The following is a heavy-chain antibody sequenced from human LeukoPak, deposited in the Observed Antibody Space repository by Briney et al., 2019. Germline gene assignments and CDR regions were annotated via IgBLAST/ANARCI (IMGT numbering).Heavy chain of an antibody. CDR2: ISPSGGIT. D-gene: IGHD6-13*01. V-gene: IGHV3-23*01. Sequence: PGGSLRLSCAASGFTFSSHGMNWVRQAPGKGLEWVSGISPSGGITYYTDSVKGRFTISRDNSKNTLYLQMNSLRAEDTAVYYCAKDRGIHIAAAPLDYWGQGTLVTVSS. J-gene: IGHJ4*02. CDR1: GFTFSSHG. CDR3: AKDRGIHIAAAPLDY.